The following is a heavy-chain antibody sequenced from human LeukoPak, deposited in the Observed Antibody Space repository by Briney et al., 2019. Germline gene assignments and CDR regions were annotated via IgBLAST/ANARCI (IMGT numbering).Heavy chain of an antibody. J-gene: IGHJ4*02. CDR3: ASGGSSSWYYFDY. CDR2: LYTSGST. D-gene: IGHD6-13*01. CDR1: GGSISTYF. Sequence: SETLSLTCTVSGGSISTYFWSWIRQPAGKGLEWIGRLYTSGSTNYNPSLKSRLTMSADTSKNQFPLRLRSVTAADTAVYYCASGGSSSWYYFDYWGQGTLVTVSS. V-gene: IGHV4-4*07.